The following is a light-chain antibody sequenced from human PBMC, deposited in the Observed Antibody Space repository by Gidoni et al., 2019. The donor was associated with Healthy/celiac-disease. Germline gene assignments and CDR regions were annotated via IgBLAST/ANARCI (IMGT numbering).Light chain of an antibody. CDR1: QSVLYSSHNKSY. J-gene: IGKJ2*01. V-gene: IGKV4-1*01. Sequence: DIVMTQAPDSLDVSLGERATINCKSSQSVLYSSHNKSYLAWYQQKPGQPPKLLIYWASTRESVVPDRFSGSGSGTDFTLTISSLQAEDVAVYYCQQYYSTPLYTFGQGTKLEI. CDR2: WAS. CDR3: QQYYSTPLYT.